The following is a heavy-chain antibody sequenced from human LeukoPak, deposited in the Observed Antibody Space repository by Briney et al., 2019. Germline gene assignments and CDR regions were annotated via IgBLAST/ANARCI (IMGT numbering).Heavy chain of an antibody. CDR2: INPNSGGT. CDR1: GYTFTGYY. V-gene: IGHV1-2*02. D-gene: IGHD3-22*01. J-gene: IGHJ3*02. Sequence: GASVKVSCKASGYTFTGYYMHWVRQAPGQGLEWMGWINPNSGGTNYAQKFQGRVTMTRDTSISTAYMELSRLRSDDTAVYYCARGGDYYDSSGFDAFDIWGQGTMVTVSS. CDR3: ARGGDYYDSSGFDAFDI.